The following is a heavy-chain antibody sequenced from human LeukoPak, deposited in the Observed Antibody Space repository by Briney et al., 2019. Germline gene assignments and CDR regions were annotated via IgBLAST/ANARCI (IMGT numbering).Heavy chain of an antibody. J-gene: IGHJ3*02. D-gene: IGHD4-17*01. CDR3: ARRIYGNDAFDI. V-gene: IGHV4-38-2*02. Sequence: SETLSLTCTVSGYSISSGYYWGWIRQPPGKGLEWIGSIYHSGSTYYNPSRKSRGTISVDTSKNQFSLKLSSVTAADTAVYYCARRIYGNDAFDIWGQGTMVTVSP. CDR2: IYHSGST. CDR1: GYSISSGYY.